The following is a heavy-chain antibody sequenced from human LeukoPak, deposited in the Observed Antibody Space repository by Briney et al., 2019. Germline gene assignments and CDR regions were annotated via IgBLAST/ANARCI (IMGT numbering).Heavy chain of an antibody. CDR3: ARGQAAAVY. D-gene: IGHD6-13*01. CDR1: GFTFSSYW. J-gene: IGHJ4*02. CDR2: IKQDGSEK. Sequence: GGSLRRSCAASGFTFSSYWMTWVRQAPGKGLEWVANIKQDGSEKYYVDSVKGRFTISGDNAKNSLFLQMSSLRADDTAVYYCARGQAAAVYWGQGTLVTVSS. V-gene: IGHV3-7*01.